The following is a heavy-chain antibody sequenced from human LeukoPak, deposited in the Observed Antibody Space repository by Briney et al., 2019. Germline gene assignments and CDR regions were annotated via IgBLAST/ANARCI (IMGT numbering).Heavy chain of an antibody. CDR1: GYTFTDYY. CDR3: ARAYKRNSTGPLGY. J-gene: IGHJ4*02. CDR2: INPYSGGT. D-gene: IGHD2/OR15-2a*01. Sequence: ASVKVSCKTSGYTFTDYYMHWVRPAPGQGREWMGWINPYSGGTNYAQKFQGRVTMTRDTSINTAYMELSSLKSDGMGIYYCARAYKRNSTGPLGYWGQGTLVTVSS. V-gene: IGHV1-2*02.